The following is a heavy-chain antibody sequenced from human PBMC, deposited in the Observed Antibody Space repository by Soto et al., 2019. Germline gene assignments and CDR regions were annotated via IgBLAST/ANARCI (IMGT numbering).Heavy chain of an antibody. J-gene: IGHJ2*01. D-gene: IGHD3-10*02. CDR2: ISGSGGST. Sequence: SKDKGKGLEWVSAISGSGGSTYYADSVKGRFTISRDNSKNTLYLQMNSLSFVFQAEDGIGDVRSVSEFLLKGSSDL. V-gene: IGHV3-23*01. CDR3: GDVRSVSEFLLKGSSDL.